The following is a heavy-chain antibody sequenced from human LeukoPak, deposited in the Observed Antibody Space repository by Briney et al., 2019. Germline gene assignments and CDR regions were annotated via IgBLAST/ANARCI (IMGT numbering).Heavy chain of an antibody. D-gene: IGHD6-13*01. CDR1: GGSISSSSYY. Sequence: PSETLSITCTVSGGSISSSSYYWGWIRQPPGKGLEWIGSIYYSGSTYYNPSLKSRVTISVDTSKNQFSLKLSSVTAADTAVYYCARDEAAAGSFDYWGQGTLVTVSS. CDR2: IYYSGST. CDR3: ARDEAAAGSFDY. V-gene: IGHV4-39*07. J-gene: IGHJ4*02.